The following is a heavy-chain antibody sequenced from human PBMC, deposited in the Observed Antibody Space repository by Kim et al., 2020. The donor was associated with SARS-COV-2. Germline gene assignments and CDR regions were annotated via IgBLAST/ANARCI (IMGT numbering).Heavy chain of an antibody. CDR2: INAANADT. CDR1: GYTFTSYT. V-gene: IGHV1-3*01. J-gene: IGHJ4*02. D-gene: IGHD2-2*01. Sequence: ASVKVSCKASGYTFTSYTMHWVRQAPGQRLEWMGWINAANADTKYSQKFQGRVTITRDTSASTAYMELSSLRSEDTAVYYCASPTSLGTSWYGAYYWGQGTLLTVSS. CDR3: ASPTSLGTSWYGAYY.